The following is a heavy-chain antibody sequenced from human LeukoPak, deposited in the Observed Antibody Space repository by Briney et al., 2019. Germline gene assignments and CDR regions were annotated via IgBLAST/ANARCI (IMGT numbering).Heavy chain of an antibody. Sequence: GGSLRLSCAASGLTFSDHYMDWVRQVPGKGLEWVGRTRKKVNGYTTEYAASVKGRFTISRDDSKNSLYLQMNSLKTGDTAVYYCARVSSSENYSFDYWGRGTLVTVSS. D-gene: IGHD1-26*01. CDR1: GLTFSDHY. V-gene: IGHV3-72*01. CDR2: TRKKVNGYTT. J-gene: IGHJ4*02. CDR3: ARVSSSENYSFDY.